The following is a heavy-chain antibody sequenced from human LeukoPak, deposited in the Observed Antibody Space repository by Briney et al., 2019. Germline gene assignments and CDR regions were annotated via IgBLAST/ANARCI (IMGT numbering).Heavy chain of an antibody. V-gene: IGHV3-23*01. CDR2: ISGSGGST. J-gene: IGHJ4*02. CDR3: AKLSKRRDSSGYYQPDFDY. D-gene: IGHD3-22*01. CDR1: GFTFSSYG. Sequence: PGGSLRLSCAASGFTFSSYGMSWVRQAPGKGLEWVSAISGSGGSTYYADSVKGRFTISRDNSKNTLYLQMNSLRAEDTAVYYCAKLSKRRDSSGYYQPDFDYWGQGTLVTVSS.